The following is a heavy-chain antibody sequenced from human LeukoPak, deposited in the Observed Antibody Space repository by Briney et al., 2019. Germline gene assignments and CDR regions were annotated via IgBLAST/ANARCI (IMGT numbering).Heavy chain of an antibody. CDR2: INPNSGGT. D-gene: IGHD6-13*01. CDR1: GYTFTGYY. J-gene: IGHJ4*02. CDR3: ATHSSSWYEMDY. V-gene: IGHV1-2*02. Sequence: ASVKVSCKASGYTFTGYYMHWVRQAPGQGLEWMGWINPNSGGTNYAQKFQGRVTMTRDTSISTAYMELSRLRSDDTAVYYCATHSSSWYEMDYWGQGTLVTVSS.